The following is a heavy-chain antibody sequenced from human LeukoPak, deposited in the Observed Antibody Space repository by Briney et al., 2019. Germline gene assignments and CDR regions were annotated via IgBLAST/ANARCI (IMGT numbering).Heavy chain of an antibody. V-gene: IGHV3-23*01. CDR3: AREGYSSGWYPVYYYYGMDV. J-gene: IGHJ6*02. CDR2: MSGSGSST. Sequence: GGSLRLSCAASGFTFKTYAMNWVRQVPGKGPEWVSSMSGSGSSTDYADSVKGRFTISRDNSKNTLYLQMNSLRAEDTAVYYCAREGYSSGWYPVYYYYGMDVWGQGTTVTVSS. D-gene: IGHD6-19*01. CDR1: GFTFKTYA.